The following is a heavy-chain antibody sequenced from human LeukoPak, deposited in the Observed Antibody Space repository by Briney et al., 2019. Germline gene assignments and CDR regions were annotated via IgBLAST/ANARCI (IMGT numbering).Heavy chain of an antibody. CDR2: INPSGGST. CDR1: GYTITSYY. CDR3: ARGPVAGNYYYYGMDV. Sequence: ASVKVSCKASGYTITSYYMHWVRQAPGQGLEWMGIINPSGGSTSYAQKFQGRVTMTRDTSTSTVYMELSSLRSEDTAVYYCARGPVAGNYYYYGMDVWGQGTTVTVSS. V-gene: IGHV1-46*01. J-gene: IGHJ6*02. D-gene: IGHD6-19*01.